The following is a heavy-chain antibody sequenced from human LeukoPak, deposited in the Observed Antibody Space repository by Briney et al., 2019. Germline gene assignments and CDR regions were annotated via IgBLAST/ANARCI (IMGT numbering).Heavy chain of an antibody. V-gene: IGHV3-23*01. CDR1: GFTLSSNY. CDR3: AKESPYFDY. J-gene: IGHJ4*02. Sequence: PGGSLRLSCAASGFTLSSNYMNWVRQAPGKGLEWVSVISGSGDATYYADSVKGRFTISRDNSKNTLYLQMNSLRAEDTAVYYCAKESPYFDYWGQRTLVTVSS. CDR2: ISGSGDAT.